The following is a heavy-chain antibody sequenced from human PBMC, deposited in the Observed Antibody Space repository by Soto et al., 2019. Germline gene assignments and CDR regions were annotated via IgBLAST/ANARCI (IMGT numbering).Heavy chain of an antibody. CDR3: ASCSTVTSYGDWYFAL. D-gene: IGHD4-17*01. Sequence: PSETLSLTCAVYGGSFSGYYWSWIRQPPGKGLEWIGEINHSGSTNYNPSLKSRVTISVDRSKNQFSLKVTSVTAADTAMYYCASCSTVTSYGDWYFALWGRGTLVTVSS. J-gene: IGHJ2*01. CDR2: INHSGST. V-gene: IGHV4-34*01. CDR1: GGSFSGYY.